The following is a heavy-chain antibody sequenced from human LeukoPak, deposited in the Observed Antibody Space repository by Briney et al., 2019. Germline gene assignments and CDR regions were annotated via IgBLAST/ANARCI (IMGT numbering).Heavy chain of an antibody. D-gene: IGHD2-21*01. CDR2: ISSSSSYI. Sequence: GGSLRLSCAASGFTLSSYTMNWVRQAPGKGLKWVSSISSSSSYIYYADSVKGRFTISRDNAKNSQYLQMNSLRAEDTAVYYCARDVGDGYNPGFYYFDYWGQGTLVTVSS. J-gene: IGHJ4*02. CDR3: ARDVGDGYNPGFYYFDY. CDR1: GFTLSSYT. V-gene: IGHV3-21*01.